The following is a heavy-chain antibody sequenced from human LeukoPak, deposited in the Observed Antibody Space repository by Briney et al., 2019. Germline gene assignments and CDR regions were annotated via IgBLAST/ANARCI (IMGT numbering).Heavy chain of an antibody. D-gene: IGHD3-10*01. CDR1: GYTFTSYA. CDR2: INAGNGNT. V-gene: IGHV1-3*01. Sequence: GASVKVSCTASGYTFTSYAMHWVRQAPGQRLEWMGWINAGNGNTKYSQKFQGRVTITRDTSASTAYMELSSLRSEDTAVYYCAREPLLWFGEPIGPFDYWGQGTLVTVSS. CDR3: AREPLLWFGEPIGPFDY. J-gene: IGHJ4*02.